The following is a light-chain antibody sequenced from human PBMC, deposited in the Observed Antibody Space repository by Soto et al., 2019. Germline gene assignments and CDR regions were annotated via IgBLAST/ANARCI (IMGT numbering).Light chain of an antibody. Sequence: QSALPQPASVSGSPGQSITISCTGTSSDVGGYNYVSWYQHHPGKAPKLMIYDVSNRPSGVSNRFSGSKSGNTASLTISGLQPEDEADYYCCSYTTSNTRQIVLGTGTKVTVL. V-gene: IGLV2-14*03. CDR1: SSDVGGYNY. CDR2: DVS. CDR3: CSYTTSNTRQIV. J-gene: IGLJ1*01.